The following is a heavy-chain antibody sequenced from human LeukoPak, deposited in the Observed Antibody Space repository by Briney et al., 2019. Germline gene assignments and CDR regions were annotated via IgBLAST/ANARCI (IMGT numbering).Heavy chain of an antibody. V-gene: IGHV4-59*12. CDR2: IYHSGST. J-gene: IGHJ4*02. CDR3: ARLSLKVLEWSPTKGKETHYFDY. CDR1: GGSISSYY. D-gene: IGHD3-3*01. Sequence: PSETLSLTCTVSGGSISSYYWSWIRQPPGKGLEWIGEIYHSGSTNYNPSLKSRVTILEDKSKNQFSLKMSSVTAADTAVYYCARLSLKVLEWSPTKGKETHYFDYWGQGTLVTVSS.